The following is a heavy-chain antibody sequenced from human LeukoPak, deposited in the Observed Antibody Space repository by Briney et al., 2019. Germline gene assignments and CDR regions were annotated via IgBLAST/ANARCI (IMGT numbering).Heavy chain of an antibody. J-gene: IGHJ6*02. V-gene: IGHV3-21*01. Sequence: GGSLRLSCAASGFTFSSYSMNWVRQAPGKGLEGVSSISSSSSYIYYADSVKGRFTISRDNAKNSLYLQMNSLRAEDTAVYYCARERAAAGYFYYYYGMDVWGQGTTVTVSS. CDR2: ISSSSSYI. D-gene: IGHD6-13*01. CDR1: GFTFSSYS. CDR3: ARERAAAGYFYYYYGMDV.